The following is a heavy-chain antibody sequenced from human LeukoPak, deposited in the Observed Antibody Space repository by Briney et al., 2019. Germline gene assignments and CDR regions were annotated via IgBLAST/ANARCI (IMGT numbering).Heavy chain of an antibody. V-gene: IGHV4-34*01. CDR1: GGSFSGYY. CDR3: ASSRDYDIAFDI. D-gene: IGHD3-9*01. CDR2: INHSGST. J-gene: IGHJ3*02. Sequence: SETLSLTCAVYGGSFSGYYWSWIRQPPGKGLEWIGEINHSGSTNYNPSLKSRVTTSVDTSKNQFSLKLSSVTAADTAVYYCASSRDYDIAFDIWGQGTMVTVSS.